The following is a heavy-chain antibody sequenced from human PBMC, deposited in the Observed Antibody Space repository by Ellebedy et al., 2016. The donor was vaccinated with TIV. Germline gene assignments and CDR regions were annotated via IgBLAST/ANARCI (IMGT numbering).Heavy chain of an antibody. D-gene: IGHD3-22*01. CDR2: ISYDGSNK. Sequence: GESLKISXAASGFTFSSYAMHWVRQAPGKGLEWVAVISYDGSNKYYADSVKGRFTISRDNSKNTLYLQMNSLRAEDTALYYCAATYYYDSSGYGYWGQGTLVTVSS. V-gene: IGHV3-30-3*01. J-gene: IGHJ4*02. CDR3: AATYYYDSSGYGY. CDR1: GFTFSSYA.